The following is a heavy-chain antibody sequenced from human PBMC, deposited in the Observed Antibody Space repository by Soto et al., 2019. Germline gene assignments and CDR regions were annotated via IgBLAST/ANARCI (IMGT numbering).Heavy chain of an antibody. CDR3: VSWVFAHFDN. CDR2: VDYYGNNQ. V-gene: IGHV3-23*05. CDR1: GFTVDYG. D-gene: IGHD2-8*01. J-gene: IGHJ4*02. Sequence: VGSLRLSCAGSGFTVDYGMTWVRQAPGKGLEWISTVDYYGNNQHYADSVKGRFTISRDRSRNTIALQMSNLRAEDTALYYCVSWVFAHFDNWGQATLGNGSA.